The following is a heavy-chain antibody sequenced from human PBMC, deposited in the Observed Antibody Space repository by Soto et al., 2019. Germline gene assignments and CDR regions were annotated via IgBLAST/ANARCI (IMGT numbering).Heavy chain of an antibody. CDR1: GFTFSSYW. V-gene: IGHV3-74*01. D-gene: IGHD6-13*01. CDR2: INPGGSIT. CDR3: AKDLEGQLVFGNY. J-gene: IGHJ4*02. Sequence: GSLRLSCAASGFTFSSYWMHWVRQAPGKGLVWVSRINPGGSITAYADSVKGRFTISRDNSKNTLYLQMNSLRAEDTAVYYCAKDLEGQLVFGNYWGQGTLVTVSS.